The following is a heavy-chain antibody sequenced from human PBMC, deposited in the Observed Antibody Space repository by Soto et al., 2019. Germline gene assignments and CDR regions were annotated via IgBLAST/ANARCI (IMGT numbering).Heavy chain of an antibody. CDR3: AKGGGGSYDGVY. D-gene: IGHD2-15*01. J-gene: IGHJ4*02. CDR1: GFTFSSYG. V-gene: IGHV3-30*18. CDR2: ISYDGSNK. Sequence: QVQLVESGGGVVQPGRSLRLSCAASGFTFSSYGMHWVRQAPGKGLEWVAVISYDGSNKYYADSVKGRFTISRDNSKNTLYLQMNSLRAEDTAVYYCAKGGGGSYDGVYWGQGTLVTVSS.